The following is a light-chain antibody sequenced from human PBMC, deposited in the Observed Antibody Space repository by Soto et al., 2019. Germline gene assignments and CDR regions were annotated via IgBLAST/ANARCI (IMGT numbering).Light chain of an antibody. CDR3: QQYTNYLWT. CDR2: KAS. J-gene: IGKJ1*01. CDR1: QSISRR. Sequence: DIQMTQSPSTLFASVGDRVSITCRASQSISRRLAWYQQTPGKTPNLLIYKASSLQSGLTSRFSGSGSGTEFPLPIRSLQPDDFATYYCQQYTNYLWTFGQGTQVEIK. V-gene: IGKV1-5*03.